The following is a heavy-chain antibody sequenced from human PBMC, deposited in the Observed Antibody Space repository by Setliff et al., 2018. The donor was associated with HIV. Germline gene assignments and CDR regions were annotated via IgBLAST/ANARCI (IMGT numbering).Heavy chain of an antibody. CDR3: ARQSCGSGGSCYPWFDP. Sequence: SETLSLTCTVSGVSISSRSYYWGWIRQPPGKGLEWIGSISYSGSTYDNPSLKSRVTISVDTSKNQFSLKLSSVTAADTAVYYCARQSCGSGGSCYPWFDPWGQGTQVTVSS. V-gene: IGHV4-39*01. D-gene: IGHD2-15*01. CDR2: ISYSGST. J-gene: IGHJ5*02. CDR1: GVSISSRSYY.